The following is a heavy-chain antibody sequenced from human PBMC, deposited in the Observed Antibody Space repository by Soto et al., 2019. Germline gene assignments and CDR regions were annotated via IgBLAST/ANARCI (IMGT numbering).Heavy chain of an antibody. V-gene: IGHV3-23*01. Sequence: EVQLLESGGGLVQPGGSLRLSCAASGFTFSSYAMSWVRQAPGKGLEWVSAISGSGGSTYYADSVKGRFTISRDNSKNTLDLQMNSMRAEDTAVYYCAKGDYYGSGSSGSGYWCQGTLVTVSS. CDR1: GFTFSSYA. J-gene: IGHJ4*02. CDR2: ISGSGGST. CDR3: AKGDYYGSGSSGSGY. D-gene: IGHD3-10*01.